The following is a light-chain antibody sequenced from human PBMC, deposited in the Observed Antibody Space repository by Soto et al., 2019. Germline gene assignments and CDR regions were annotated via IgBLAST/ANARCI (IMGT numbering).Light chain of an antibody. J-gene: IGKJ1*01. Sequence: ENVLTQSPGTLSLSPGERATLSCRASQSVSSSYLAWYQQKPGQAPRLLIYDASSRATGIPDRFSGSGSGTDFPLTISRLEPEDFAMYFCQQYGSSPRTFGQGTKVEIK. V-gene: IGKV3-20*01. CDR3: QQYGSSPRT. CDR1: QSVSSSY. CDR2: DAS.